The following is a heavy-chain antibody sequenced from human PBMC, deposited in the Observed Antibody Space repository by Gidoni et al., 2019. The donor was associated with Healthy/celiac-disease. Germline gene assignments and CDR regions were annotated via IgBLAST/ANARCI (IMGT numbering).Heavy chain of an antibody. D-gene: IGHD6-6*01. V-gene: IGHV3-13*01. Sequence: EVQLVESGGGLVQPGGSLRLSCSASGFTFSSYDMHWVRQATGKGLEAVSAIGTAGDTYYPGSVKGRFTISRENAKNSLYLQMNSLRAEDTAVYYCARLVAPFDYFDYWGQGTLVTVSS. CDR2: IGTAGDT. CDR3: ARLVAPFDYFDY. CDR1: GFTFSSYD. J-gene: IGHJ4*02.